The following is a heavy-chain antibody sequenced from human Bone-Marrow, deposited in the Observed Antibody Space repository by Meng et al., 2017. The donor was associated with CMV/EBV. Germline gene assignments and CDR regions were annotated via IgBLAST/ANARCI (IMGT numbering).Heavy chain of an antibody. D-gene: IGHD1-26*01. CDR1: GFTFTNAW. CDR3: TAYIVGTTSDN. J-gene: IGHJ4*02. CDR2: IKSKSDGGTT. V-gene: IGHV3-15*01. Sequence: GESLKISCAASGFTFTNAWMSWVRQAPGKGLEWIGRIKSKSDGGTTDYAAPVKGRFTISRDDSKDTLYLQLNSLKTEDTAVYYCTAYIVGTTSDNWGQGPPVTVSS.